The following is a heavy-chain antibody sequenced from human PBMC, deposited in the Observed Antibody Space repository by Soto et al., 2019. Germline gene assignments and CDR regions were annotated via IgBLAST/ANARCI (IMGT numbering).Heavy chain of an antibody. Sequence: RLSCAASGFTFSSYAMSWVRQAPGKGLEWVSAISGSGGSTYYADSVKGRFTISRDNSKNTLYLQMNSLRAEDTAVYYCAKDLSTLRHIVVVTAIPTEAFDIWGQGTMVTVSS. J-gene: IGHJ3*02. CDR2: ISGSGGST. V-gene: IGHV3-23*01. CDR1: GFTFSSYA. CDR3: AKDLSTLRHIVVVTAIPTEAFDI. D-gene: IGHD2-21*02.